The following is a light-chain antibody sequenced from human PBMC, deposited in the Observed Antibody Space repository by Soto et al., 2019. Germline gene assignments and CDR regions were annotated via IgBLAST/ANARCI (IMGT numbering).Light chain of an antibody. Sequence: QSVLTQPPSRSGAPGQRVTISCTGSSSNIGAGFDVHWYQQVPGTAPRLLINANTNRPSGVPDRFSGSKSGTSASLAITGLQPEDEADYFCQSYDSRLSEYVFGSGTKVTVL. CDR1: SSNIGAGFD. CDR3: QSYDSRLSEYV. J-gene: IGLJ1*01. V-gene: IGLV1-40*01. CDR2: ANT.